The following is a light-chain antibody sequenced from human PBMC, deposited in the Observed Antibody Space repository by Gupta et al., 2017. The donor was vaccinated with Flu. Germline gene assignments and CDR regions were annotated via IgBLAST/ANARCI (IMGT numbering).Light chain of an antibody. Sequence: EIVLTQSPGTLSSSPGERATLSCRASQSVSSSYLAWYQQKPGQAPRLLIYGASSRATGIPDRFSGSGSGTEFTLTISRLEPEDFAVYYCQQDGSSPWAFGQGTKVEIK. V-gene: IGKV3-20*01. CDR2: GAS. CDR1: QSVSSSY. CDR3: QQDGSSPWA. J-gene: IGKJ1*01.